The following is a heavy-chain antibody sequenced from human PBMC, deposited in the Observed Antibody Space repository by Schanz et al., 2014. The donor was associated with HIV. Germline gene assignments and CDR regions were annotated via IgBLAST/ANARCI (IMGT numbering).Heavy chain of an antibody. D-gene: IGHD3-22*01. Sequence: EVQLLDSGGGLVQPGGSLRLSCVASGFTFNNYAMTWVRKAPGKGLEWVSSISESGGRSYYADSVNGRFTISRDNSKNTLYLQMTTLRTEDTAVYYCAKPEYDSRGNSQSHFDSWGQGTLVTVSS. CDR2: ISESGGRS. J-gene: IGHJ4*02. V-gene: IGHV3-23*01. CDR1: GFTFNNYA. CDR3: AKPEYDSRGNSQSHFDS.